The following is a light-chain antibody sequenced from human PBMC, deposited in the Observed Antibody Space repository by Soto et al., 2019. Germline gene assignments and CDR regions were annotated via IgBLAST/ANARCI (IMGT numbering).Light chain of an antibody. CDR3: QQYHSYSPWT. CDR2: KAS. CDR1: QTISSW. Sequence: DIQLTQSPSTLSAFVGDRVTITCRASQTISSWLAWYQQKQGKAPKLLIYKASSLESGVPSRFSGSGSGTEFTLTISSLQTDDFATYYCQQYHSYSPWTFGQGTTVE. V-gene: IGKV1-5*03. J-gene: IGKJ1*01.